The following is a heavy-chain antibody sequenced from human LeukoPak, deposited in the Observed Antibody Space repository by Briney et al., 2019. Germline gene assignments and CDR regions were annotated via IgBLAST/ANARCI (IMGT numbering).Heavy chain of an antibody. V-gene: IGHV3-23*01. J-gene: IGHJ1*01. CDR3: AKGASSRGYTYVAN. CDR2: ISGSGGST. Sequence: GGSLRLSCAASAFTFRSYAMIWVRQAPGKGLEWVSGISGSGGSTYYSDSAKGRFTISRDNSNNTLYLQMNSLRAEDTAVYYCAKGASSRGYTYVANWGQGTLVTVSS. D-gene: IGHD5-18*01. CDR1: AFTFRSYA.